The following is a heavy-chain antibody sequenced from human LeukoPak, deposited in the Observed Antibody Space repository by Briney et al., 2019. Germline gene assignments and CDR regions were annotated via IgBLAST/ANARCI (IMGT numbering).Heavy chain of an antibody. CDR2: ISYDGSNK. J-gene: IGHJ4*02. CDR3: ARRGDLLDY. Sequence: GGSLRLSCAASGFTFSSYAMHRVRQAPGKGLEWVAVISYDGSNKYYADSVKGRFTISRDNSKNTLYLQMDSLRAEDTAVYYCARRGDLLDYWGQGTLVTVSS. CDR1: GFTFSSYA. V-gene: IGHV3-30-3*01. D-gene: IGHD1-26*01.